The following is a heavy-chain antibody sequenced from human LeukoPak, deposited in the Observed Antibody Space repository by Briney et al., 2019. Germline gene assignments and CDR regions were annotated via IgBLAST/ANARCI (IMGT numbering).Heavy chain of an antibody. D-gene: IGHD3-10*01. V-gene: IGHV3-30*02. Sequence: GGSLRLSCAASGFTFSNYAMHWVRQAPGKGLEWVAVIWYDGTNKYYADSVKGRFTISRDNSKNTLYLQMNSLRAEDTAVYYCAKDRSGEYTFDYWGQGTLVTVSS. J-gene: IGHJ4*02. CDR1: GFTFSNYA. CDR2: IWYDGTNK. CDR3: AKDRSGEYTFDY.